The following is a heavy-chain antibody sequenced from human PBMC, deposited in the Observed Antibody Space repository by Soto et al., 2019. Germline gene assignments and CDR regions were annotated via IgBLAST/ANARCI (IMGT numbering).Heavy chain of an antibody. CDR1: GFSLTTSAEV. J-gene: IGHJ4*02. CDR3: AHRKKTVIVATYFDY. Sequence: QITLRESGPALVKPTQTLTLTCTFSGFSLTTSAEVVGWIRQPQGKAPEWLALIYWDDDKRYSPSLKNRLTISGDTSRSQVVLTMTNMDPVDTATYYCAHRKKTVIVATYFDYWGQGTLVTVSS. CDR2: IYWDDDK. V-gene: IGHV2-5*02. D-gene: IGHD1-1*01.